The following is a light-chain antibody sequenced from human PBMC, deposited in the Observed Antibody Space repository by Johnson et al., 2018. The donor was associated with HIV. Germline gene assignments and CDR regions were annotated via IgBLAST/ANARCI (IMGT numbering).Light chain of an antibody. Sequence: QSILTQPPSMSAAPGQRVTISCSGSSSNIGNNYVSWYQHLPGTAPKLLIYENTKRPSGIPDRFSGSKSGTSATLGITGLQTGDGAIYYCGTLDSRLLAIYVFGTGTKFTVL. CDR3: GTLDSRLLAIYV. CDR1: SSNIGNNY. J-gene: IGLJ1*01. CDR2: ENT. V-gene: IGLV1-51*02.